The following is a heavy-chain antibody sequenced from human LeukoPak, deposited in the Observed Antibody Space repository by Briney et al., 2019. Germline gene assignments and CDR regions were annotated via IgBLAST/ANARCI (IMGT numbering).Heavy chain of an antibody. CDR2: IYYSGST. Sequence: SETLSLTCTVSGGSISSYYWSWIRQPPGKGLEWIGYIYYSGSTNYNPSLKSRVTISVDTSKNQFSLKLSSVTAADTAVYYCARAPWGGWSPIRYWGQGTLVTVSS. D-gene: IGHD6-19*01. CDR3: ARAPWGGWSPIRY. J-gene: IGHJ4*02. CDR1: GGSISSYY. V-gene: IGHV4-59*01.